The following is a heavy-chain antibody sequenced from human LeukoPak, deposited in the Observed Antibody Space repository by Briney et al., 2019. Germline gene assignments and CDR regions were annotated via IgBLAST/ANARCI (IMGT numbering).Heavy chain of an antibody. D-gene: IGHD1-1*01. CDR2: IKPDGSEK. CDR3: VRNWNLDS. V-gene: IGHV3-7*01. J-gene: IGHJ4*02. CDR1: GFTFSSYA. Sequence: GGSLRLSCAASGFTFSSYAMNWVRQAPGGGLEWVANIKPDGSEKNYVDSVKGRFTISRDNAKNSLFLQMNSLTADDTAVYYCVRNWNLDSWGQGTLVTVSS.